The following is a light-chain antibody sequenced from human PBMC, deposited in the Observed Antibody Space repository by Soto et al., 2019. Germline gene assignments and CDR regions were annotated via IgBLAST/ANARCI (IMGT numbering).Light chain of an antibody. V-gene: IGLV4-69*01. CDR2: LNSDGSH. J-gene: IGLJ1*01. Sequence: QAVLTQSPSASASLGASVKLTCTLSSGHSSYAIAWHQQQPEKGPRYLMKLNSDGSHSKGDGIPDRFSGSSSGAERYLIISRLQSEDEADYYCQTWGTGIHVFGTG. CDR3: QTWGTGIHV. CDR1: SGHSSYA.